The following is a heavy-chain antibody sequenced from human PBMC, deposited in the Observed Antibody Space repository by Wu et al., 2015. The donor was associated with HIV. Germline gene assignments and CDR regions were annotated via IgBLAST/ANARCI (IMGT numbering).Heavy chain of an antibody. V-gene: IGHV1-46*01. J-gene: IGHJ4*02. Sequence: QVQLVQSGAEVKKPGASVRVSCKASGYIFTTYYIHWVRQAPGQGLEWMAIINPSGSSTTYTQNFQGRVTMTSDTSTSTVYMKLSGLRSEDTAIYYCARDGGRGYNYASLDYVGPGNAWSLSPQ. CDR3: ARDGGRGYNYASLDY. CDR2: INPSGSST. D-gene: IGHD5-24*01. CDR1: GYIFTTYY.